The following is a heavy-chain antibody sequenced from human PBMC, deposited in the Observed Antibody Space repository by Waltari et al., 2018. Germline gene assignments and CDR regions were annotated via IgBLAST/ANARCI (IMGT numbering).Heavy chain of an antibody. CDR3: AISTGSDWYFDL. CDR1: GFSFSDSA. D-gene: IGHD2-8*02. Sequence: EVQLVESGGGLVQPGGSLKLSCAASGFSFSDSARHWVRRASGKGLEWVGRIRTKTNTYATEYAVSVKVRFTISRDDSKNTAYLQMNSLITEDTAVYYCAISTGSDWYFDLWGRGTLVTVSS. V-gene: IGHV3-73*01. CDR2: IRTKTNTYAT. J-gene: IGHJ2*01.